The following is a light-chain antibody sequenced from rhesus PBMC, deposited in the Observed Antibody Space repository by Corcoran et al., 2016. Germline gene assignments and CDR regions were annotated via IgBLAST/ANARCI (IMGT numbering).Light chain of an antibody. CDR2: TAS. Sequence: DIQMTQSPSSLSASVGDKVTITCRASQDISSWLSWYQQKPGKAPKLLIYTASSLQSGVPLRFCGSGSGTEYTLTLSSLQPEDVATYYCQQGYDTPWTFGQGTKVEIK. CDR1: QDISSW. CDR3: QQGYDTPWT. V-gene: IGKV1-18*01. J-gene: IGKJ1*01.